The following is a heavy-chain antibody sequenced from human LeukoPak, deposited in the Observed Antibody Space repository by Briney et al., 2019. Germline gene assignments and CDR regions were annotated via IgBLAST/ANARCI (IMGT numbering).Heavy chain of an antibody. V-gene: IGHV1-46*01. CDR3: ARDRGSGWYYYGMDV. J-gene: IGHJ6*02. CDR1: GYTFTSYY. D-gene: IGHD6-19*01. Sequence: ASVKVSCKASGYTFTSYYMHWVRQAPGQGLEWMGIINPSGGSTSYAQKFQGRVTMTRDTSTGTVYMELSSLRSEDTAAYYCARDRGSGWYYYGMDVWGQGTTATVSS. CDR2: INPSGGST.